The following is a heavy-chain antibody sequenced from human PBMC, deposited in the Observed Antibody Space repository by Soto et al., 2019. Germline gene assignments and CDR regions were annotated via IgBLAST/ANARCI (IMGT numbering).Heavy chain of an antibody. D-gene: IGHD5-12*01. CDR1: GYTFTNYA. Sequence: QVQLVQSGVVVKKPGASMKISCRTSGYTFTNYAINWVRQAPGQGLEWVAWISTQSGTTKYGQRLQGRVTVTTDTSTSTAYMELRNLRSDDTALYYCARGGYKDSWGQGTLVTVSS. V-gene: IGHV1-18*01. J-gene: IGHJ4*02. CDR3: ARGGYKDS. CDR2: ISTQSGTT.